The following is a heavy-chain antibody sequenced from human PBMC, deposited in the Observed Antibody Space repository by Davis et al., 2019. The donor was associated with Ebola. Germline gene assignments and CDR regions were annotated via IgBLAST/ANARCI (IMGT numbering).Heavy chain of an antibody. J-gene: IGHJ5*02. D-gene: IGHD3/OR15-3a*01. V-gene: IGHV3-53*01. CDR2: LYSGGSA. Sequence: PGGSLRLSCAASGFTVSSNYINWLRQDPTQGLEWVAVLYSGGSAYYPDSVKGRFTISRDNAKNSLYLEMRSLRVEDTASYFCARVNAGTGYSRFDTWGQGTLVTVSS. CDR3: ARVNAGTGYSRFDT. CDR1: GFTVSSNY.